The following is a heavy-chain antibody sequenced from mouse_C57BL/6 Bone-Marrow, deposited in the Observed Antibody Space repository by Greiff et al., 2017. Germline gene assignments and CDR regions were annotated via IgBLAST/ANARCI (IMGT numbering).Heavy chain of an antibody. CDR1: GYAFSSSW. CDR3: AREATPDY. Sequence: VQLQESGPELVKPGASVKISCKASGYAFSSSWMNWVKQRPGKGLEWIGRIYPGDGDTNYNGKFKGKATLTADKSSSTAYMQLSSLTSEDSAVYFCAREATPDYWGQGTTLTVSS. V-gene: IGHV1-82*01. CDR2: IYPGDGDT. J-gene: IGHJ2*01. D-gene: IGHD3-2*02.